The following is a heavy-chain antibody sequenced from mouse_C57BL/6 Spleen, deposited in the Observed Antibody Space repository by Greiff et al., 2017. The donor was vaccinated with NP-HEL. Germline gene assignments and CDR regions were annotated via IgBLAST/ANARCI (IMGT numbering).Heavy chain of an antibody. CDR3: ARDQDYGSSYVAWFAY. V-gene: IGHV5-4*01. J-gene: IGHJ3*01. D-gene: IGHD1-1*01. CDR2: ISDGGSYT. CDR1: GFTFSSYA. Sequence: DVKLVESGGGLVKPGGSLKLSCAASGFTFSSYAMSWVRQTPEKRLEWVATISDGGSYTYYPDNVKGRFTISRANAKNNLYLQMSHLKSEDTAMYCCARDQDYGSSYVAWFAYWGQGTLVTVSA.